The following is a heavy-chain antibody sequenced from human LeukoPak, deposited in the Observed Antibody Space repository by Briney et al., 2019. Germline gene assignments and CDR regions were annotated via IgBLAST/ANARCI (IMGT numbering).Heavy chain of an antibody. CDR1: GGYISTYY. CDR3: AKSHPAVTTTDWYFDL. V-gene: IGHV4-59*01. J-gene: IGHJ2*01. Sequence: SITGTVSGGYISTYYWSWIRQPPGKGLEWIGYISYTGSTKSNPALKSRVTISGDRSKNQFSLKMTSVTAADTAVYYCAKSHPAVTTTDWYFDLWGRGTLVTVSS. CDR2: ISYTGST. D-gene: IGHD4-17*01.